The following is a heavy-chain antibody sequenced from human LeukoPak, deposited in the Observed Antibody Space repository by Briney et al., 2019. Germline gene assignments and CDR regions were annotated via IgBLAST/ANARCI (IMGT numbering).Heavy chain of an antibody. CDR2: ISSSSSSTI. D-gene: IGHD1-20*01. CDR1: GFTFSSYS. Sequence: GGSLRLSCAASGFTFSSYSMNWVRQAPGKGLEWLSYISSSSSSTIYYADSVKGRFTISRDNAKNSLYLQMNSLRAEDTAVYYCARGINWNVLPRFDYWGQGTLVTVSS. V-gene: IGHV3-48*04. CDR3: ARGINWNVLPRFDY. J-gene: IGHJ4*02.